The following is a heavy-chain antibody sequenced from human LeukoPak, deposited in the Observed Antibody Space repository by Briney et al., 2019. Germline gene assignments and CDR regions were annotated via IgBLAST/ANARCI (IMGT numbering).Heavy chain of an antibody. CDR2: IYSSGST. V-gene: IGHV4-31*03. D-gene: IGHD3-10*01. J-gene: IGHJ4*02. CDR3: ARSDYYGSGSYPY. Sequence: SETLSLTCTVSGGSITSGGYYWSWIRKYPGKGLEWIGYIYSSGSTDYNPSLKSRVTISVDTSKNQFSLELSSVTAADTAVYYCARSDYYGSGSYPYWGQGTLVTVSS. CDR1: GGSITSGGYY.